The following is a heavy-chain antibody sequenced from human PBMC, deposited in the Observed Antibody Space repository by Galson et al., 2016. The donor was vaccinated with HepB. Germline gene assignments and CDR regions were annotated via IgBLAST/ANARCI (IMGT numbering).Heavy chain of an antibody. V-gene: IGHV3-74*01. CDR2: INSDGTSA. J-gene: IGHJ3*02. CDR1: GFTFTRYW. CDR3: ARDARKTLQDAFDI. Sequence: SLRLSCAASGFTFTRYWMRWVRQAPGKGLVWVSRINSDGTSASYADSMKGRFTISRDNAKNTLYLQMNSLRAEDTAVYYCARDARKTLQDAFDIWGQGTMVTVSS.